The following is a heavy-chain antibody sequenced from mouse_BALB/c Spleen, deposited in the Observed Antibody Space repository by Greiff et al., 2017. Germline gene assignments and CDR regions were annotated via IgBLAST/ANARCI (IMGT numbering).Heavy chain of an antibody. J-gene: IGHJ4*01. D-gene: IGHD2-1*01. V-gene: IGHV1-69*02. Sequence: QVQLKQPGAELVRPGASVKLSCKASGYTFTSYWINWVKQRPGQGLEWIGNIYPSDSYTNYNQKFKDKATLTVDKSSSTAYMQLSSPTSEDSAVYYCTRWGGNYSYAMDYWGQGTSVTVSS. CDR1: GYTFTSYW. CDR3: TRWGGNYSYAMDY. CDR2: IYPSDSYT.